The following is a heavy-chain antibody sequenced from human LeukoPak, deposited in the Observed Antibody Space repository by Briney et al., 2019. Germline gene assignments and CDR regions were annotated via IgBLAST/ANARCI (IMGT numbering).Heavy chain of an antibody. CDR1: GFTFSSYW. Sequence: GGSLRLSCAASGFTFSSYWMHWVRQAPGKGLVWVSRINSDGGTTSYADSVKGRVTMYRDSVKTTLYLQMNSLRAEDTVVYYCESIMNYHPDYWGKGIMVTVSS. CDR2: INSDGGTT. V-gene: IGHV3-74*01. J-gene: IGHJ4*02. CDR3: ESIMNYHPDY. D-gene: IGHD1-7*01.